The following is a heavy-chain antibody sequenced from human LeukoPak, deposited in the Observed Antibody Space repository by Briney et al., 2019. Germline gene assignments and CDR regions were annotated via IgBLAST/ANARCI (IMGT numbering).Heavy chain of an antibody. CDR3: ARVWYCSSTSCPTALDYFDY. J-gene: IGHJ4*02. CDR1: GYTFTSYD. D-gene: IGHD2-2*01. V-gene: IGHV1-8*01. Sequence: ASVKVSCKASGYTFTSYDINWVRQATGQGLEWVGWMNPNRGNTDYAQKFQGRVTMTRNTSISTAYMELSSLRSEDTAVYYCARVWYCSSTSCPTALDYFDYWGQGTLVTVSS. CDR2: MNPNRGNT.